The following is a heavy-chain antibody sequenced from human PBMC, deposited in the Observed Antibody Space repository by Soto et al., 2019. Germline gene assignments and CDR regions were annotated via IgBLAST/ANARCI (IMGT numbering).Heavy chain of an antibody. D-gene: IGHD3-16*02. Sequence: GGSLRLSCAASGFTFSAFEMTWVRQAPGKGLEWVAIFYSGARTYYRDSVKGRFTISRDRSKSTLFLQMNNLTAEDTAVYFCASDLSPYYYYALDVWGQGTTVTVSS. CDR1: GFTFSAFE. J-gene: IGHJ6*02. CDR2: FYSGART. CDR3: ASDLSPYYYYALDV. V-gene: IGHV3-53*03.